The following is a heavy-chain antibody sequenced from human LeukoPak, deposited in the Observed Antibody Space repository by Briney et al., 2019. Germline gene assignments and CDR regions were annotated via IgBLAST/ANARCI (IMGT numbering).Heavy chain of an antibody. CDR2: SSWDDDK. Sequence: SGPSLAKPTHTLTPTCTFSGFSLSTSGVCVGWIRPPAGKAPERLALSSWDDDKCHSPSPKSRLTITKDTSKNQVVLTMTNMDPVDTATYYCAHMETPLWFGELSKYYFDYWGQGTLVTVSS. CDR3: AHMETPLWFGELSKYYFDY. J-gene: IGHJ4*02. CDR1: GFSLSTSGVC. D-gene: IGHD3-10*01. V-gene: IGHV2-5*02.